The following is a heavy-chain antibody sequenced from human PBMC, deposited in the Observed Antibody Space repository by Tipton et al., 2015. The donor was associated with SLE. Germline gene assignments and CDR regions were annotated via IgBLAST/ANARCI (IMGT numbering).Heavy chain of an antibody. J-gene: IGHJ5*02. V-gene: IGHV3-9*01. CDR2: ISWNSGSI. CDR1: GFTFDDYA. Sequence: RSLRLSCAASGFTFDDYAMHWVRQAPGKGLEWVSGISWNSGSIGYADSVKGRFTISRDNAKNSLYLQMNSLRAEDTALYYCAKAPAYSGSYDWFDPWGQGTLVTVSS. D-gene: IGHD1-26*01. CDR3: AKAPAYSGSYDWFDP.